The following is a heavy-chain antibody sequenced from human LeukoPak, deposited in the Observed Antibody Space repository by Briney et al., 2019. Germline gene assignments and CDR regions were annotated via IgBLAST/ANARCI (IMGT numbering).Heavy chain of an antibody. CDR2: INPNSGDT. D-gene: IGHD1-26*01. J-gene: IGHJ4*02. V-gene: IGHV1-2*02. CDR3: ARGSTVGATESLGFDY. Sequence: ASVKVSCEASGYTFTGYYIHWVRQAPGQGLEWIGWINPNSGDTHYAQKFQGRVTMTRDTSISTAYMELSRLRSDDTAMYYCARGSTVGATESLGFDYWGQGTPVTVSS. CDR1: GYTFTGYY.